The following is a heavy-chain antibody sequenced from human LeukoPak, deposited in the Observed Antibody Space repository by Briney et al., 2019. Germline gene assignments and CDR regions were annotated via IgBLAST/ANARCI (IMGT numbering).Heavy chain of an antibody. J-gene: IGHJ5*02. Sequence: SETLSLTCSVSGDSISSGGYYWSWIRQPPGKGLEWIGYIYYSGSTNYNPSLKSRVTISVDTSKNQFSLKLSSVTAADTAVYYCAREHDSSSWIRRGFDPWGQGTLVTVSS. CDR1: GDSISSGGYY. D-gene: IGHD6-13*01. CDR2: IYYSGST. V-gene: IGHV4-61*08. CDR3: AREHDSSSWIRRGFDP.